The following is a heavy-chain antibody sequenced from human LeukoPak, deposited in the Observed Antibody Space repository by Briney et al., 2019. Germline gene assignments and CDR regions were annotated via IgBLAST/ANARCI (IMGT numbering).Heavy chain of an antibody. CDR1: GYTFTSYG. CDR3: ARDRYSSGWYVPAY. CDR2: ISAYNGNT. Sequence: ASVKVSCKASGYTFTSYGISWVRQAPGQGLEWMGWISAYNGNTNYVQKLQGRVTMTTDTSTSTAYMELRSLRSDDTAVYYCARDRYSSGWYVPAYWGQGTLVTVSS. J-gene: IGHJ4*02. D-gene: IGHD6-19*01. V-gene: IGHV1-18*01.